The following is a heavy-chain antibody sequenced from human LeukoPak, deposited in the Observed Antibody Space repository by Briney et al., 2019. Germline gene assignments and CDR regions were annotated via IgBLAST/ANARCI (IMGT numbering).Heavy chain of an antibody. CDR1: GYSISSGYY. V-gene: IGHV4-38-2*02. D-gene: IGHD6-13*01. CDR3: AREGTHNTTWYHWFDP. Sequence: SETLSLTCTVSGYSISSGYYWGWIRQPPGKGLEWIGSIYHRRVSYYNPSLRSRVTISVDTSKNQFSLKMNSVTAADTAVYYCAREGTHNTTWYHWFDPWGQGTPVTVSS. J-gene: IGHJ5*02. CDR2: IYHRRVS.